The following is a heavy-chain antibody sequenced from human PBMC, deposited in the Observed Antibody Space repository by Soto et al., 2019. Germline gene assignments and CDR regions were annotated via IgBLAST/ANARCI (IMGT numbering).Heavy chain of an antibody. CDR1: GFTFSSYW. CDR2: IKQDGSEK. Sequence: GGSLRLSCAASGFTFSSYWMSWVRQAPGKGLEWVANIKQDGSEKYYVDSVKGRFTISRDNAKNSLYLQMNSLRSEDTAVYYCARAYYDILTGYSDGNAFDIWGQGTMVTVSS. CDR3: ARAYYDILTGYSDGNAFDI. J-gene: IGHJ3*02. D-gene: IGHD3-9*01. V-gene: IGHV3-7*04.